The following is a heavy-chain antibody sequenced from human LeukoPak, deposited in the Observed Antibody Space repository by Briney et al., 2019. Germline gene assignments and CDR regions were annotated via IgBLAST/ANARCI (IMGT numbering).Heavy chain of an antibody. D-gene: IGHD2-2*01. V-gene: IGHV4-39*02. Sequence: SETLSLTCIVSGGSISSSTYYWGWIRQPPGKGLEWIGSTYYSGTTYYNPSLKSRVTIFIDTSKNHFSLKLRSVTAADTAVYYCARLICSSSTCYRYYFDLWGPGILVTVSS. J-gene: IGHJ4*02. CDR1: GGSISSSTYY. CDR3: ARLICSSSTCYRYYFDL. CDR2: TYYSGTT.